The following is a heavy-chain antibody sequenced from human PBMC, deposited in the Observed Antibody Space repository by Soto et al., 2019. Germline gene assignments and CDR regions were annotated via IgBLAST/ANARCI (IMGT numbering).Heavy chain of an antibody. CDR1: GYTFTGYY. CDR3: ARCGDSSCWANWFDP. CDR2: INPNSGGT. Sequence: QVQLVQSGAEVKKPGASVKVSCKASGYTFTGYYMHWVRQAPGQGLEWMGWINPNSGGTNYAQKFQGWVTRTRDTSISTAYMERSRLRSDDTAVYYCARCGDSSCWANWFDPWGQGTLGNVSS. D-gene: IGHD6-19*01. J-gene: IGHJ5*02. V-gene: IGHV1-2*04.